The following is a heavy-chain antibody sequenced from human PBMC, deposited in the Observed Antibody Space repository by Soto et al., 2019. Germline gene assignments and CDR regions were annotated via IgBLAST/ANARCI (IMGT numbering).Heavy chain of an antibody. D-gene: IGHD3-10*01. CDR2: ISAYNGNT. CDR1: GYTFTSYG. CDR3: ARADYGSGSYYYYYYMDV. V-gene: IGHV1-18*01. J-gene: IGHJ6*03. Sequence: GASVKVSCKASGYTFTSYGISWVRQAPGQGLEWMGWISAYNGNTNYAQKLQGRVTMTTDTSTSTAYMELRSLRSDDTAVYYCARADYGSGSYYYYYYMDVWGKGTTVTVSS.